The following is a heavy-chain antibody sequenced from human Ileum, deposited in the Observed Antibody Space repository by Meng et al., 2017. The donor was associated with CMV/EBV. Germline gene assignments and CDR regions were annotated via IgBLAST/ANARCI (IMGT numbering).Heavy chain of an antibody. CDR2: FYSSDTY. J-gene: IGHJ4*02. Sequence: QVQLQQSGPGLEKPAETLSLTCTVSGGSVNTYDLSWIRQSAGKGLEWIGRFYSSDTYTNHAYLDSRVTMSLDTSKNQLSLNLRSVTAADTATYYCARGPGASTREGFDYWGLGTLVTVSS. CDR3: ARGPGASTREGFDY. V-gene: IGHV4-4*07. CDR1: GGSVNTYD. D-gene: IGHD1-26*01.